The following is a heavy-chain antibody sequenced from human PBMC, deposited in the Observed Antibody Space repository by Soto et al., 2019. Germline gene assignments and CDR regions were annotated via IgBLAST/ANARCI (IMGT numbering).Heavy chain of an antibody. Sequence: GGSLRLSCAASGFTFSSYAMSWVRQAPGKGLEWVSAISGSGGSTYYADSVKCRFTISIDNSKNTLYLRMNSLRAEDTAVYYCAKDPIVLRVYAARDAFDFGAKGTMVPV. CDR3: AKDPIVLRVYAARDAFDF. J-gene: IGHJ3*01. CDR2: ISGSGGST. CDR1: GFTFSSYA. V-gene: IGHV3-23*01. D-gene: IGHD2-8*01.